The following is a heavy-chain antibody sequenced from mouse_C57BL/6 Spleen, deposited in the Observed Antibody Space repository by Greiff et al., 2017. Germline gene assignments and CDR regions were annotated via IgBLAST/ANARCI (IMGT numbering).Heavy chain of an antibody. Sequence: EVQLQQSGAELVKPGASVKLSCTASGFNIKDYYMHWVKQRTEQGLEWIGRIDPEDGETKYAPKFPGKSTITADTTSNTAYLQLSSLTSEDTAVYYCARSLYYGSFDYWGQGTTLTVSS. V-gene: IGHV14-2*01. J-gene: IGHJ2*01. CDR1: GFNIKDYY. D-gene: IGHD1-1*01. CDR2: IDPEDGET. CDR3: ARSLYYGSFDY.